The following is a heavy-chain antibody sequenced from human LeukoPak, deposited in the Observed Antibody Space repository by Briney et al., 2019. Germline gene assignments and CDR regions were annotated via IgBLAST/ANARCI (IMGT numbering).Heavy chain of an antibody. Sequence: ASVKVSCKASGYTFTSYGISWVRQAPGQGLEWMGWISAYNGNTNYAQKFQGRVTMTRDTSISTAYMELSRLRSDDTAVYYCAREMSHDYGDINWFDPWGQGTLVTVSS. V-gene: IGHV1-18*01. D-gene: IGHD4-17*01. CDR1: GYTFTSYG. J-gene: IGHJ5*02. CDR3: AREMSHDYGDINWFDP. CDR2: ISAYNGNT.